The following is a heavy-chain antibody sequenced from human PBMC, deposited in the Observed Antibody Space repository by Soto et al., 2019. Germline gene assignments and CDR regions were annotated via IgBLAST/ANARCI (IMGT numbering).Heavy chain of an antibody. CDR2: ISYDGSNK. Sequence: LRLSCAASGFTFSSYGMHWVRQAPGKGLEWVAVISYDGSNKYYADSVKGRFTISRDNSKNTLYLQMNSLRAEDTAVYYCAKQLGYCSSGSCPAGPYWGQGTLVTVSS. CDR1: GFTFSSYG. D-gene: IGHD2-15*01. J-gene: IGHJ4*02. CDR3: AKQLGYCSSGSCPAGPY. V-gene: IGHV3-30*18.